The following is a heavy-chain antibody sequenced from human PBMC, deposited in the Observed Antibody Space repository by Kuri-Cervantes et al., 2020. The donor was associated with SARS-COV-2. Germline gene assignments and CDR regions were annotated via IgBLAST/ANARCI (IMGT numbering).Heavy chain of an antibody. CDR3: AREWSRYYDSSGYYYPKADAFDI. D-gene: IGHD3-22*01. CDR2: ISSSSSDI. CDR1: GFPFSSYN. V-gene: IGHV3-21*01. J-gene: IGHJ3*02. Sequence: GESLKISCASSGFPFSSYNMNWVRQAPGKGLEWVSSISSSSSDIDYADSVKGRFTISRDNAKNSLYLQMNSLRAEDTAVYYCAREWSRYYDSSGYYYPKADAFDIWGQGTMVTVSS.